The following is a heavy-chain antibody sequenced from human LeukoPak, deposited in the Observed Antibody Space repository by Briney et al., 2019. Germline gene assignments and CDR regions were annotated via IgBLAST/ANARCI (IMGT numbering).Heavy chain of an antibody. D-gene: IGHD1-26*01. Sequence: PGGSLRLSRAASGFTFSSHWMSWVRQAPGKGLDGVANIVQDGSQKYYVDSGKGRFAISRDNGKNSLYLQMNSLRAEDTAVYYCARNEKWGRDYWGQGTLVTVSS. CDR1: GFTFSSHW. CDR3: ARNEKWGRDY. J-gene: IGHJ4*02. V-gene: IGHV3-7*03. CDR2: IVQDGSQK.